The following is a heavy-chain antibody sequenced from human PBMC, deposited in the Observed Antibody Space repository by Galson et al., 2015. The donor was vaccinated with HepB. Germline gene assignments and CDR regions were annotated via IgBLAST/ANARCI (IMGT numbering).Heavy chain of an antibody. CDR1: GFTFSSYA. D-gene: IGHD5-12*01. CDR2: ISDSGGTT. J-gene: IGHJ4*02. CDR3: AKDGLRGPPHP. V-gene: IGHV3-23*01. Sequence: SLRLSCAASGFTFSSYAMTWVRQAPGKGLEWVSSISDSGGTTFYADSVRGRFTISRDNSKNTLYLQMNSLRAEDTAVYYCAKDGLRGPPHPWGQGTLVTVSS.